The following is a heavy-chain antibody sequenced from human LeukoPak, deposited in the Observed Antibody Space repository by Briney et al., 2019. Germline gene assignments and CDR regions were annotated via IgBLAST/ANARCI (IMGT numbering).Heavy chain of an antibody. CDR3: AKHPPYSGTYFYFDY. J-gene: IGHJ4*02. Sequence: GGSLRLSCAASGFTFSTYAMSWVRQAPGKGLEWVSVIGGSGGSTYYADSVKGRFTISRDNSKNTLYLQMNSLRAEDTAVYYCAKHPPYSGTYFYFDYWGQGTLVTVSS. V-gene: IGHV3-23*01. D-gene: IGHD1-26*01. CDR1: GFTFSTYA. CDR2: IGGSGGST.